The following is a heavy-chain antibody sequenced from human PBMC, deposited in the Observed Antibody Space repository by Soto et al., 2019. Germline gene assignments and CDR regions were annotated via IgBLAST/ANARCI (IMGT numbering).Heavy chain of an antibody. CDR2: IYPDDSDT. CDR3: ARLHNFDNSGSSEGLDY. Sequence: PGESLKISCNASGYTFRSYWIGWVRQMPGKGLEWMGIIYPDDSDTRYIPSFQGQVTMSVDKSVTTAYLQWSSLKASDTAMYYCARLHNFDNSGSSEGLDYWGQGTLVTVSS. V-gene: IGHV5-51*01. CDR1: GYTFRSYW. D-gene: IGHD3-22*01. J-gene: IGHJ4*02.